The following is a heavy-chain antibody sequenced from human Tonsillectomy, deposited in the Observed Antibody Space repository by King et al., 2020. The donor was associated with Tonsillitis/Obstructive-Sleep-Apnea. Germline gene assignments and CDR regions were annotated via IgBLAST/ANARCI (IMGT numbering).Heavy chain of an antibody. J-gene: IGHJ6*03. V-gene: IGHV4-34*01. CDR2: INHSGST. CDR3: AGGDIVVVPAAYYYYYYMDV. D-gene: IGHD2-2*01. CDR1: GGSFSGYY. Sequence: VQLQQWGAGLLKPSETLSLTCAVYGGSFSGYYWSWIRQPPGKGLEWIGEINHSGSTNYNPSLKSRVTISVDTSKNQFSLKLGSVTAADAAVYYCAGGDIVVVPAAYYYYYYMDVWSKGTTVTVSS.